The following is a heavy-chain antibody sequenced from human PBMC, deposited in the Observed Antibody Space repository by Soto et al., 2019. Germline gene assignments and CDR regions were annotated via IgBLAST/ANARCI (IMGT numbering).Heavy chain of an antibody. V-gene: IGHV4-39*01. CDR2: IDYRGTT. CDR1: GGSISSSPYF. CDR3: SRRAPEGFDP. Sequence: PSETLSLTCTVSGGSISSSPYFWGWIRQPPGRGLEWIGSIDYRGTTYYNASLKSRVTLSLDTSKSQFSLKVNSLTAADTAVYFCSRRAPEGFDPWGQGTLVTVSS. J-gene: IGHJ5*02.